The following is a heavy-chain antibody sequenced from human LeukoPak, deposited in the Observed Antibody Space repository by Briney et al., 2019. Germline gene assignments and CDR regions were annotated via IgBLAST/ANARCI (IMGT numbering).Heavy chain of an antibody. CDR2: IYYSGST. V-gene: IGHV4-59*01. CDR3: ARSYSGYDPALDY. D-gene: IGHD5-12*01. J-gene: IGHJ4*02. CDR1: GGSISSYY. Sequence: SETLSLTCSVSGGSISSYYWSWIRQPPGKGLEWIGYIYYSGSTNYNPSLKGRVTISVDTSRNQFSLKLSSVTAADTAVYYCARSYSGYDPALDYWGQGTLVTVSS.